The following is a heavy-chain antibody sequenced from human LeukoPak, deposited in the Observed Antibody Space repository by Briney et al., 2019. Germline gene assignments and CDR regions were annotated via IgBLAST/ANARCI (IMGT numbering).Heavy chain of an antibody. CDR1: GYTFTSYG. V-gene: IGHV1-18*01. J-gene: IGHJ6*04. D-gene: IGHD7-27*01. CDR2: ISAYNGNT. Sequence: ASVKVSCKASGYTFTSYGISWVRQAPGQGLEWMGWISAYNGNTNYAQKFQGRVTMTRDTSISTAYMELSRLRSDDTAVYYCARETGDRWLDVWGKGTTVTVSS. CDR3: ARETGDRWLDV.